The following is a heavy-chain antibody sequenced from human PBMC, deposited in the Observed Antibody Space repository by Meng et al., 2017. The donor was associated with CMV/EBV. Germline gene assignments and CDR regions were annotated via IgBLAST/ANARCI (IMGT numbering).Heavy chain of an antibody. CDR2: INWNSRNI. D-gene: IGHD3-10*01. J-gene: IGHJ4*02. V-gene: IGHV3-9*01. Sequence: GGSLRLSCAASGFTFDNYDMQWVRQAPGKGLEWVSGINWNSRNIDYADSVRGRFTISRDNAKSSLYLEMNSLRPEDTALYYCARDMGRGGRGVLFDYWGQGTPVTVSS. CDR1: GFTFDNYD. CDR3: ARDMGRGGRGVLFDY.